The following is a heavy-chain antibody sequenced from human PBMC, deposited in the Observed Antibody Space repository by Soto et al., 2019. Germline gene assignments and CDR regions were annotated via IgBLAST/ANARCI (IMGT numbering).Heavy chain of an antibody. CDR1: GYSIASGYY. V-gene: IGHV4-38-2*01. Sequence: PSLTCAVSGYSIASGYYWAWIRQSPGKGLEWIGSIYHAGSVYYNPSLNSRVAVSLDTSKNHFSLKLTSVTAADTAVYYCARTFDYYGMDIWGRGTTVTVSS. CDR2: IYHAGSV. J-gene: IGHJ6*02. CDR3: ARTFDYYGMDI.